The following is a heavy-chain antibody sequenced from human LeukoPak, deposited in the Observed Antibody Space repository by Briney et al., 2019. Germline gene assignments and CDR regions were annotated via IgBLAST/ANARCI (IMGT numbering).Heavy chain of an antibody. Sequence: GASVKVSCKASGYTFTSYDINWVRQAPGQGLEWMGWMNPNSDNTGYAQKFQGRVTMTRNPSISTAYMELSSLRSEDTAVYYCARNVRDTGTFVYWGQGTLVTVSS. J-gene: IGHJ4*02. D-gene: IGHD5-18*01. V-gene: IGHV1-8*01. CDR1: GYTFTSYD. CDR3: ARNVRDTGTFVY. CDR2: MNPNSDNT.